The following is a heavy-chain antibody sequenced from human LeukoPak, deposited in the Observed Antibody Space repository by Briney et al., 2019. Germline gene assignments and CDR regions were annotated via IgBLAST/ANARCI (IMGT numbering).Heavy chain of an antibody. CDR2: INHSGST. J-gene: IGHJ4*02. V-gene: IGHV4-34*01. Sequence: QPSETLSLTCAVYGGSFSGYYWSWIRQPPGKGLEWIGEINHSGSTNYNPSLKSRVTISVDTSKNQFSLKLSSVTAADTAVYYCARVRVGAIFDYWGQGTLVTVSS. D-gene: IGHD1-26*01. CDR3: ARVRVGAIFDY. CDR1: GGSFSGYY.